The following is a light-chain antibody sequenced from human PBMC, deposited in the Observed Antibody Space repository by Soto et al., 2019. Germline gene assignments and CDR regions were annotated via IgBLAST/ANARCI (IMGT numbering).Light chain of an antibody. CDR1: QSVSSSY. J-gene: IGKJ2*01. CDR3: QQYGRSPPYT. Sequence: EMVLTQSPGTLSLSPGERATLSCRASQSVSSSYLAWYQQKPGQAPRLLIYGASTRATGIPDRFSGSGSGTDLTLTISRLEPEDFAVYYCQQYGRSPPYTFGQGTKLEIK. CDR2: GAS. V-gene: IGKV3-20*01.